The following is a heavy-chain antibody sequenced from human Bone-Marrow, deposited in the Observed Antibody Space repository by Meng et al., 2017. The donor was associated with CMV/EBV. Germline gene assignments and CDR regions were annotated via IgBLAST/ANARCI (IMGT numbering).Heavy chain of an antibody. V-gene: IGHV1-69*10. CDR2: IIPILGIA. J-gene: IGHJ5*02. CDR3: ARATYCSSTSCYERLWFDT. D-gene: IGHD2-2*01. CDR1: GGTFSSYA. Sequence: SVKVSCKASGGTFSSYAISWVRQAPGQGLEWMGGIIPILGIANYAQKFQGRVTITADKSTSTAYMELSSLRSEDTAVYYCARATYCSSTSCYERLWFDTWGQGTLVTVSS.